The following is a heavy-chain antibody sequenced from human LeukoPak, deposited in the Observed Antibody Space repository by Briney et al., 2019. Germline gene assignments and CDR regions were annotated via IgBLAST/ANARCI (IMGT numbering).Heavy chain of an antibody. CDR1: GGSISSYY. J-gene: IGHJ4*02. D-gene: IGHD3-22*01. Sequence: SETLSLTCTVSGGSISSYYGSWIRQPPGKGLEWIGYIYYSGSTNYNPSLKSRVTISVDTSKNQFSLKLSSVTAADTAVYYCAREVGSGYSFDYWGQGTLVTVSS. CDR2: IYYSGST. V-gene: IGHV4-59*01. CDR3: AREVGSGYSFDY.